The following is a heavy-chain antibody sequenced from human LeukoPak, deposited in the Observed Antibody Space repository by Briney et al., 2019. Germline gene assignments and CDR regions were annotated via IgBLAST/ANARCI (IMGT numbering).Heavy chain of an antibody. J-gene: IGHJ6*03. Sequence: GASVKVSCKASGYTFTSYDINWVRQATGQGLEWMGWMNPNSGNTGYAQKFQGRVTMTRNTSISTAYMELSSLRSEDTAVYYCARDHSSSSSYYYYYMDVWGKGTTVTVSS. CDR3: ARDHSSSSSYYYYYMDV. D-gene: IGHD6-6*01. CDR1: GYTFTSYD. V-gene: IGHV1-8*01. CDR2: MNPNSGNT.